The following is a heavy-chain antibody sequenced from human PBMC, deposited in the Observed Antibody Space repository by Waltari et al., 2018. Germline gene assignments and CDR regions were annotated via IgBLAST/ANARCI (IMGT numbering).Heavy chain of an antibody. CDR2: IKQDGSHK. CDR1: GFTFSRYW. Sequence: EVQLVESGGGLVQPGGSLRLSCAASGFTFSRYWMRWLRQAPGKGLEWVANIKQDGSHKYYVDSVKGRFTISRDNANNSLHLQMNSLRAEDTAVYYCARLNSSSWYSWFDPWGQGTLVTVSS. J-gene: IGHJ5*02. V-gene: IGHV3-7*01. D-gene: IGHD6-13*01. CDR3: ARLNSSSWYSWFDP.